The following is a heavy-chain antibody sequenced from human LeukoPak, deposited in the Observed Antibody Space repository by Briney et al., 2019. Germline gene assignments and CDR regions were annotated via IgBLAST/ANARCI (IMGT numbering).Heavy chain of an antibody. Sequence: GGSLRLSCAASGFTFSSYAMHWVRQAPGKGLEWVAVISYDGSNKYYADSVKGRFTISRDNSKNTLYLQMNSLRAEDTAVYYCARAGVYCSSTSCSKGDYWGQGTLVTVSS. CDR1: GFTFSSYA. J-gene: IGHJ4*02. CDR3: ARAGVYCSSTSCSKGDY. D-gene: IGHD2-2*01. CDR2: ISYDGSNK. V-gene: IGHV3-30-3*01.